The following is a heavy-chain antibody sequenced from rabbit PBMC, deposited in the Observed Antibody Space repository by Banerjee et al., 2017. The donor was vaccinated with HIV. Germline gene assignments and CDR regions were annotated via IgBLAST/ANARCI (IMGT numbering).Heavy chain of an antibody. Sequence: QEQLEESGGDLVKPEGSLTLTCTASGFSFSSSYWICWVRQAPGKGLEWIACIYGGSSGNTWYASWAKGRFTISKTSSTTVTLQMTSLTAADTATYFCARDLAGVIGWNFNSWGPGTLVTVS. CDR3: ARDLAGVIGWNFNS. J-gene: IGHJ4*01. V-gene: IGHV1S45*01. CDR1: GFSFSSSYW. CDR2: IYGGSSGNT. D-gene: IGHD4-1*01.